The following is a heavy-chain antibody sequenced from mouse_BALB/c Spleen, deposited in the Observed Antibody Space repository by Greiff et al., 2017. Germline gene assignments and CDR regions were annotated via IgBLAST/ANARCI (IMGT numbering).Heavy chain of an antibody. CDR1: GFTFSSYA. D-gene: IGHD2-4*01. J-gene: IGHJ3*01. CDR2: ISSGGST. Sequence: EVQGVESGGGLVKPGGSLKLSCAASGFTFSSYAMSWVRQTPEKRLEWVASISSGGSTYYPDSVKGRFTISRDNARNILYLQMSSLRSEDTAMYYCARVDYDSPWFAYWGQGTLVTVSA. V-gene: IGHV5-6-5*01. CDR3: ARVDYDSPWFAY.